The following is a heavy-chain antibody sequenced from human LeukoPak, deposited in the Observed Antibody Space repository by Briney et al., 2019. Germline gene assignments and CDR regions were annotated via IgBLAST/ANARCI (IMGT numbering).Heavy chain of an antibody. Sequence: PSETLSLTCTVSGGSISSSNYYWGWIRQPPGKGLEWIGSIYYSGTTYYNPSLKSRITISVDRSKNQFSLKLSSVTAADTAVYYCARYTYYDILTGYRQRYFQHWGQGTLVTVSS. D-gene: IGHD3-9*01. J-gene: IGHJ1*01. CDR3: ARYTYYDILTGYRQRYFQH. V-gene: IGHV4-39*07. CDR1: GGSISSSNYY. CDR2: IYYSGTT.